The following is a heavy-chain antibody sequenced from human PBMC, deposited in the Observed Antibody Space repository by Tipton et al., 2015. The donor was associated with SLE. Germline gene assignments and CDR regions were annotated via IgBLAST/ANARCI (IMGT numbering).Heavy chain of an antibody. CDR3: ARHGAIVWDSSNFFAMDV. CDR2: IYYSGNT. CDR1: GDSINNYY. D-gene: IGHD3-16*02. V-gene: IGHV4-59*08. J-gene: IGHJ6*02. Sequence: TLSLICIVSGDSINNYYWSWIRQPPGKGLEWIGYIYYSGNTFYNPSLKGRVTISIDTSETQLSLQMTSVTAADAAVYYCARHGAIVWDSSNFFAMDVWGQGTTVTVSS.